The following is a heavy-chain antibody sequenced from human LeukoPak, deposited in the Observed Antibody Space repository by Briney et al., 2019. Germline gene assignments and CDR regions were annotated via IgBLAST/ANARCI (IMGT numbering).Heavy chain of an antibody. CDR3: ARGRLSFVY. CDR2: INHSGST. V-gene: IGHV4-34*01. D-gene: IGHD2/OR15-2a*01. Sequence: PSETLSLTCAVYGGSFSGYYWSWIRQPPGKGLEWIGEINHSGSTNYNPSLKSRVTISVDTSKNQFSLKLSSVTAADTAVYYCARGRLSFVYWGQGTLVTVSS. J-gene: IGHJ4*02. CDR1: GGSFSGYY.